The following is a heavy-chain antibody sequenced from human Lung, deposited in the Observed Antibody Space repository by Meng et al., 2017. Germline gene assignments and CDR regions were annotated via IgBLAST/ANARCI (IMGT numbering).Heavy chain of an antibody. CDR2: IYYSGST. V-gene: IGHV4-39*01. CDR3: ARQGGRFSPNL. J-gene: IGHJ4*02. CDR1: GGSITSGSYY. D-gene: IGHD3-3*01. Sequence: QLQLQESGPGVVKPSETLSLTRTVSGGSITSGSYYWGWISQPPQKGLEWIGNIYYSGSTFYNPSLKSRVSMSVDTSKNQFSLRLNSVTAADTAVYYCARQGGRFSPNLWGQGTLVTVSS.